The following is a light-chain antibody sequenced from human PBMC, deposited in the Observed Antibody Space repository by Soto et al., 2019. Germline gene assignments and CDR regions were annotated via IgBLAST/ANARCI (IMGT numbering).Light chain of an antibody. CDR3: SSYTGSSTLV. CDR1: SSDVGGYNY. CDR2: DVS. V-gene: IGLV2-14*01. J-gene: IGLJ1*01. Sequence: QSALTQPASVSGSPGQSITISCTGTSSDVGGYNYVSWYQQHPGKAPKLMIYDVSNRPSGVSNRFSRSNSGNTASLTISGLQAEDEADYYCSSYTGSSTLVLGPGTKLTVL.